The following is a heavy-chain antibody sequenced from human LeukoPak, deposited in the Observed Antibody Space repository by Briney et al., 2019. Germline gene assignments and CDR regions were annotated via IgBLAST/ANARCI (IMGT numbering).Heavy chain of an antibody. V-gene: IGHV4-59*08. Sequence: SETLSLTCTVSGGSISSYYWSWIRQPPGKGLEWIGYIYYSGSTNYNPSLKSRVTISVDTSKNQFSLKLSSVTAADTAVYYCARHAVTSPRDWFDPWGQGTLVTVSS. CDR2: IYYSGST. CDR3: ARHAVTSPRDWFDP. CDR1: GGSISSYY. J-gene: IGHJ5*02.